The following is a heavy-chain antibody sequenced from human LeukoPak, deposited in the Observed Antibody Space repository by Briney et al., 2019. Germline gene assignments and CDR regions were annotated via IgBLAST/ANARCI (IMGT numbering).Heavy chain of an antibody. J-gene: IGHJ4*02. CDR2: IRYDGSNK. CDR1: GFTFSSYG. D-gene: IGHD5-12*01. CDR3: ARGPSGYHNT. V-gene: IGHV3-30*02. Sequence: GGSLRLSCAASGFTFSSYGMRWVRQAPGKGLEWVAFIRYDGSNKNYADSVKGRFTISRDNSKNTLYLQMNSLRAEDTAVYYCARGPSGYHNTGGQGTLVTVSS.